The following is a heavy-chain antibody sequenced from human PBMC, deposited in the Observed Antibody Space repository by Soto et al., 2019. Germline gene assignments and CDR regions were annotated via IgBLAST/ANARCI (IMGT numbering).Heavy chain of an antibody. CDR3: ARGLEAYCGGDCYSTFSYYYYYGMDV. D-gene: IGHD2-21*02. Sequence: QVQLVQSGAEVKKPGSSVKVSCKASGGTFSSYAISWVRQAPGQGLEWMGGIIPIFGTANYAQKFQGRVTITADESTSTAYMELSSLRSEDTAVYYCARGLEAYCGGDCYSTFSYYYYYGMDVWGQGTTVTVSS. CDR1: GGTFSSYA. V-gene: IGHV1-69*01. CDR2: IIPIFGTA. J-gene: IGHJ6*02.